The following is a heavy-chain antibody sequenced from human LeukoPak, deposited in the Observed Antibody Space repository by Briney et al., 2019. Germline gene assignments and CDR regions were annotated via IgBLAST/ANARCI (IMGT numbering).Heavy chain of an antibody. Sequence: KPSETLSLTCTVSGGSISSSSYYWGWIRQPPGKGLEWIGSIYYSGTTYYNPSLKSRVTISVDTSKNQFSLKLSSVTAADTAVYYCARATPPGIAAAGRPGHMDVWGKGTTVTVSS. CDR2: IYYSGTT. J-gene: IGHJ6*03. D-gene: IGHD6-13*01. CDR3: ARATPPGIAAAGRPGHMDV. CDR1: GGSISSSSYY. V-gene: IGHV4-39*07.